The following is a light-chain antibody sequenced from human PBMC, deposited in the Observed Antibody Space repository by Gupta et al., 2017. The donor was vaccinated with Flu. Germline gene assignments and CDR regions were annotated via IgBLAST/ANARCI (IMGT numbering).Light chain of an antibody. J-gene: IGLJ3*02. CDR3: ATWDDSLGGHVL. V-gene: IGLV1-47*01. CDR2: RDT. Sequence: QSVLTQPPSASGTPGQRVTISCSGSSSNIGRHYVYWYQQIPGTAPKLLIYRDTQRPSGVPDRFSGSKSGTSASLAIFGLRSEDEADYYCATWDDSLGGHVLFGGGTKVTVL. CDR1: SSNIGRHY.